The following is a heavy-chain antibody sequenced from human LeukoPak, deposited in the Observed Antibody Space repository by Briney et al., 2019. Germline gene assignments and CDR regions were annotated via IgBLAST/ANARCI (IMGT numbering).Heavy chain of an antibody. V-gene: IGHV3-23*01. CDR3: AKGYNWNPRAGFDP. D-gene: IGHD1-20*01. J-gene: IGHJ5*02. CDR2: ISGSGGST. Sequence: PGGSLRLSCAASGFTFSSYWMHWVRQAPGKGLEWVSAISGSGGSTYYADSVKGRFTISRDNSKNTLYLQMNSLRAEDTAVYYCAKGYNWNPRAGFDPWGQGTLVTVSS. CDR1: GFTFSSYW.